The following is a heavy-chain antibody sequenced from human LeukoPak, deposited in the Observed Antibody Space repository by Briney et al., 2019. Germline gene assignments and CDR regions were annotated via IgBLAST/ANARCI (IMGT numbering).Heavy chain of an antibody. V-gene: IGHV1-18*01. CDR3: ARVGPYYDSSGYYED. J-gene: IGHJ4*02. CDR1: GYTFTSYG. Sequence: RASVKVSCKASGYTFTSYGISWVRQAPGQGLEWMGWISAYNGNTNYAQKLQGRVTMTTDTSTSTAYMELRSLRSDDTAVYYCARVGPYYDSSGYYEDWGQGTLVTVSS. CDR2: ISAYNGNT. D-gene: IGHD3-22*01.